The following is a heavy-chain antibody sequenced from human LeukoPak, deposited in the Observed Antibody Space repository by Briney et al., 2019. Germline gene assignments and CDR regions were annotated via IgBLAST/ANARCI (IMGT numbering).Heavy chain of an antibody. CDR3: ARAFPEIASACGYCAFDI. Sequence: SVKVSCKASGGTFSSYAISWVRQAPGQGLEWMGRIIPILGIANYAQKFQGRVTITADKSTSTAYMELSSLRSEDTAVYYCARAFPEIASACGYCAFDIWGQGTMVTVSS. V-gene: IGHV1-69*04. CDR1: GGTFSSYA. CDR2: IIPILGIA. D-gene: IGHD6-25*01. J-gene: IGHJ3*02.